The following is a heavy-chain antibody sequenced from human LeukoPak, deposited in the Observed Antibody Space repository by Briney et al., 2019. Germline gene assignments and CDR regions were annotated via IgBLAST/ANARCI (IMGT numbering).Heavy chain of an antibody. D-gene: IGHD3-22*01. J-gene: IGHJ4*02. CDR3: ARDKYYYDSSGYHIFDY. Sequence: ASVKVSCKASGYTFTSYDINWVRQATGQGLEWMGWMNPNSGNTGYAQKFQGRVTMTRNTSISTAYMELSSLRSEDTAVYYCARDKYYYDSSGYHIFDYWGQGTLVTVSS. CDR1: GYTFTSYD. CDR2: MNPNSGNT. V-gene: IGHV1-8*01.